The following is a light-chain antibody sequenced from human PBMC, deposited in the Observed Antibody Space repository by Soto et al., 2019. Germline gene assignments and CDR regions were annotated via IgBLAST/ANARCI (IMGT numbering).Light chain of an antibody. V-gene: IGKV3-20*01. CDR3: QQYGSSPRT. Sequence: EIVMTQSPATQSVSPGERATLSCRASQSVSSNLAWYQQKPGQAPRLLIFGASVRATGVPDRFSGSGSGTDFTLTVGRLEPEDFALYYCQQYGSSPRTFGQGTKVDIK. J-gene: IGKJ1*01. CDR1: QSVSSN. CDR2: GAS.